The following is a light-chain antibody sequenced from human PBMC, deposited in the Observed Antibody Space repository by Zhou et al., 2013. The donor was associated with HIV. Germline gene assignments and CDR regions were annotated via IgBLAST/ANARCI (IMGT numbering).Light chain of an antibody. CDR2: GAS. CDR3: HQVYNNIWT. Sequence: DIQMTQSPSSVSAYEGDRITITCRASQNIGNYLNWYQHKSGKAPRLLIYGASTSESGVPSRFRGSGSGTEFTLSISNLQPEDFATYYCHQVYNNIWTFGQGTKVDIK. V-gene: IGKV1-39*01. CDR1: QNIGNY. J-gene: IGKJ1*01.